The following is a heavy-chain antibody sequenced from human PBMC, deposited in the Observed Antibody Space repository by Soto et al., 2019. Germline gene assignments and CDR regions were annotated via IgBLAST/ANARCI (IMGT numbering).Heavy chain of an antibody. V-gene: IGHV1-69*02. D-gene: IGHD2-2*01. Sequence: ASVKVSCKASGGTFSSYTIRWVRQAPGQGLEWMGRIIPILGIANYAQKFQGRVTITADKSTSTAYMELSSLRSEDTAVYYCARAYCSSTSCYAGRDYFDYWGQGTLVTVSS. CDR2: IIPILGIA. CDR3: ARAYCSSTSCYAGRDYFDY. CDR1: GGTFSSYT. J-gene: IGHJ4*02.